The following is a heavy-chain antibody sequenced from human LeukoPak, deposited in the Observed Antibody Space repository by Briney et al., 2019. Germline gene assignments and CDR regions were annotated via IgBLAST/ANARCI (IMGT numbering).Heavy chain of an antibody. J-gene: IGHJ2*01. CDR3: ARVSGRFTWYFDL. V-gene: IGHV4-38-2*02. Sequence: SETLSLTCSVFNYYVSSGFHWGWIRQSPGKGLEWIGSISYGGTTYYSPSLRSRVTISVDTSKNQFSLKLSSVTAADTAVYYCARVSGRFTWYFDLWGRGTLVTVSS. CDR2: ISYGGTT. CDR1: NYYVSSGFH.